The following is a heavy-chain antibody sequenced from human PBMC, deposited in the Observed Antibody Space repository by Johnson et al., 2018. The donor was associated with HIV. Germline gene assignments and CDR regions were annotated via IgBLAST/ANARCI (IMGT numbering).Heavy chain of an antibody. J-gene: IGHJ3*02. CDR2: IRYDGSNK. Sequence: QVQLVESGGGVVQPGGSLRLSCAASGFTFSSYGMHWVRQAPGKGLEWLALIRYDGSNKYYADYVKGRFTISRYNSKNTLYLPMNSLRAEDTAVYYCAKDLIELQGAFNIGGQGTMVTVSS. CDR1: GFTFSSYG. D-gene: IGHD1-26*01. V-gene: IGHV3-30*02. CDR3: AKDLIELQGAFNI.